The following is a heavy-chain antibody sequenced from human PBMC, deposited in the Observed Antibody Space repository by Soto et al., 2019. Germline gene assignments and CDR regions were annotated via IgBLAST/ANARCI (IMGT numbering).Heavy chain of an antibody. CDR2: ITATGT. CDR3: AKGMVPDQ. Sequence: EVPLLESGGGFVQPGGSLRLSCAASGFSFRQDAMIWVRQAPGKGLEWVSAITATGTHYADSVKGRFTISRDSSKSTLYLDINNLRVEDTAVYYCAKGMVPDQWGQGTLITVSS. V-gene: IGHV3-23*01. CDR1: GFSFRQDA. J-gene: IGHJ5*02. D-gene: IGHD6-13*01.